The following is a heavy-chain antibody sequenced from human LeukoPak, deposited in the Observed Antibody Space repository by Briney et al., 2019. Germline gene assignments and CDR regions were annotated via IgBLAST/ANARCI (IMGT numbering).Heavy chain of an antibody. CDR3: ARELNYDSSGYYFDY. V-gene: IGHV1-2*02. J-gene: IGHJ4*02. D-gene: IGHD3-22*01. CDR2: INPNSGGT. CDR1: GYTFTVYF. Sequence: GASVNVSCKASGYTFTVYFMHWVRQAPGQGLEWMGWINPNSGGTNYAQKVQGRVTMTRETSISTAYMELSRLRSDDTAVYYCARELNYDSSGYYFDYWGQGTLVTVSS.